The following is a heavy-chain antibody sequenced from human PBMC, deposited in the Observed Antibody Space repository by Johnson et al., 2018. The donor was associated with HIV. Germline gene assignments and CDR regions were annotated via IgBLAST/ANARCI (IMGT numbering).Heavy chain of an antibody. V-gene: IGHV3-30-3*01. CDR3: AKDKDAFDI. CDR2: ISYDGNNQ. CDR1: GFTFSSYA. J-gene: IGHJ3*02. Sequence: QVQLVESGGGLVQPGGSLRLSCAASGFTFSSYAMHWVRQAPGKGLEWVAVISYDGNNQYYRDSVKGRFTISRDNSKNTLYLQMNSLRAEDTAVYYCAKDKDAFDIWGQGTMVTVSS.